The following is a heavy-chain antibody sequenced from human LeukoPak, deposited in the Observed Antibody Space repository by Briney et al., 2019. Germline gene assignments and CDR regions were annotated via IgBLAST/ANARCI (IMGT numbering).Heavy chain of an antibody. Sequence: GGSLRLSCAASGFTFSSYSMNWVRQAPGKGLEWVSSISSSSSYIYYADSLKGRFTISRDNAENSLYLQMNSLRAEDTAVYYCARDKGGIGHYFDYWGQGTLVTVSS. D-gene: IGHD3-16*01. CDR2: ISSSSSYI. J-gene: IGHJ4*02. CDR1: GFTFSSYS. V-gene: IGHV3-21*01. CDR3: ARDKGGIGHYFDY.